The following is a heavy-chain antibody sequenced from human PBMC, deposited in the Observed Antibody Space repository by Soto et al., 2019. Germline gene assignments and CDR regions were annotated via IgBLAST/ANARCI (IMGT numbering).Heavy chain of an antibody. Sequence: QVKLQESGPGLVKPSQTLSLTCTVSGAPLSSGDYYWRWVRQAPGKGLEWVGYIYYSGSTHYNPLLKRRLQISWDVAKSLFSLRLTSVTASDTAVYFCARVGYGVDELSTWGPGMLVTVSS. CDR3: ARVGYGVDELST. D-gene: IGHD4-17*01. V-gene: IGHV4-30-4*01. CDR2: IYYSGST. J-gene: IGHJ5*02. CDR1: GAPLSSGDYY.